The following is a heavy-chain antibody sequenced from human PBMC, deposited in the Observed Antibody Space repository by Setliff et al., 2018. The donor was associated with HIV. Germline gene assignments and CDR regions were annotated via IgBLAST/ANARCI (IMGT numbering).Heavy chain of an antibody. CDR1: GFSFSSYW. J-gene: IGHJ6*02. CDR3: TRKLAPGHGMDV. Sequence: GGSLRLSCAASGFSFSSYWMHWVRQAPGKGLEWVANIDRDGSETNYVDSVKGRFTISRDNAKNSLYLQMDSLRVEDTTVYYCTRKLAPGHGMDVWAKGPRSPSP. CDR2: IDRDGSET. D-gene: IGHD3-3*02. V-gene: IGHV3-7*01.